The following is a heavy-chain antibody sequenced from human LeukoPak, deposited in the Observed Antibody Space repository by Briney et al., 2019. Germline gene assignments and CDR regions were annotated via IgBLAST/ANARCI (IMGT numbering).Heavy chain of an antibody. D-gene: IGHD2-15*01. CDR3: ATSLGYCSGGSYYYYYYGMDV. CDR1: GYTLTELS. J-gene: IGHJ6*02. CDR2: FDPEDGET. V-gene: IGHV1-24*01. Sequence: EASVKVSCKVSGYTLTELSMHWVRQAPGKGLEWMGGFDPEDGETIYAQKFQGRVTMTEDTSTDTAYMELSSLRSEDTAVYYCATSLGYCSGGSYYYYYYGMDVWGQGTTVTVSS.